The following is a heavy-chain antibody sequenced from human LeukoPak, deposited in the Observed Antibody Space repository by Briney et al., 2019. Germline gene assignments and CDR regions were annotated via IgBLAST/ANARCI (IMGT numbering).Heavy chain of an antibody. Sequence: PGGSLRLSCVVSGFNFSTYWMSWVRQAPGKGLEWVANIKEDGNDKYYVDSVKGRFTISRDNAKNSLYLQMNSLRAEDTAVYYCVRDAGSRWGQGTLVTVSS. CDR2: IKEDGNDK. CDR1: GFNFSTYW. J-gene: IGHJ4*02. V-gene: IGHV3-7*01. CDR3: VRDAGSR.